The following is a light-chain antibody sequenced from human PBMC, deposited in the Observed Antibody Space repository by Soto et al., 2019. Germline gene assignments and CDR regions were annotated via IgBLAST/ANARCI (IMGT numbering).Light chain of an antibody. J-gene: IGLJ1*01. CDR3: SSFTSSNTDV. Sequence: QSALTQPASVSGSPGQSITISCTGTSSDVGGYNYVSWYQHHPGKAPKLIIYEVTNRPSGVSYRFSGSKSGDTASLTISGLQAEDEADYYCSSFTSSNTDVFGTGTKLT. CDR2: EVT. V-gene: IGLV2-14*01. CDR1: SSDVGGYNY.